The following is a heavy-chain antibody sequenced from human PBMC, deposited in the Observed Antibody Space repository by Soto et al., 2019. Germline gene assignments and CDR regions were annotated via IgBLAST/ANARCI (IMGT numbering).Heavy chain of an antibody. CDR1: GFTVSSNY. D-gene: IGHD5-12*01. CDR3: ARAEGRDGYNSFDY. Sequence: GGSLRLSCAASGFTVSSNYMSWVRQAPGKGLEWVSVIYSGGSTYYADSVKGRFTISRDNSKNTLYLQMNSLRAEDTAVYYCARAEGRDGYNSFDYWGQGTLVTVSS. V-gene: IGHV3-53*01. CDR2: IYSGGST. J-gene: IGHJ4*02.